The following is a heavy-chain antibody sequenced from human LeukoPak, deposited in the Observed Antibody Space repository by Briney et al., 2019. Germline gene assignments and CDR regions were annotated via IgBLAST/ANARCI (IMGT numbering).Heavy chain of an antibody. CDR3: ATTIADYYDSSLGY. CDR1: GYTFTGYW. D-gene: IGHD3-22*01. V-gene: IGHV5-51*01. J-gene: IGHJ6*02. Sequence: GESLKISCQGSGYTFTGYWIGWVRQMPGQGLEWMGIIYPGDSETRYSPSFQGQVTISADKSISTAYLQWSSLKASDTAMYYCATTIADYYDSSLGYWGQGTTVTVSS. CDR2: IYPGDSET.